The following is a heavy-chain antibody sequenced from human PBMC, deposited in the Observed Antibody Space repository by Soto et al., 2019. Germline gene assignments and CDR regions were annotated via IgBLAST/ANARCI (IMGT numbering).Heavy chain of an antibody. D-gene: IGHD5-12*01. Sequence: QVQLQESGPGLVKPSETLSLTCTVCGGSISSYYWSWIRQPPGKGLEWIGYIYYSGSTNYNPSLKSRVTISVDTSKNQFSLKLSSVTAADTAVYYCARVRREMATIPGAFDYWGQGTLVTVSS. CDR3: ARVRREMATIPGAFDY. V-gene: IGHV4-59*01. CDR1: GGSISSYY. CDR2: IYYSGST. J-gene: IGHJ4*02.